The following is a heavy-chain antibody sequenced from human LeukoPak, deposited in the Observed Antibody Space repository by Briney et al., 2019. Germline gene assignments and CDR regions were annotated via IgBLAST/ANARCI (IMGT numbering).Heavy chain of an antibody. J-gene: IGHJ5*02. V-gene: IGHV5-51*01. CDR1: GYSFTSYW. Sequence: GESLQISCKGSGYSFTSYWIGWVRPMPGKGLEWMGIIYPGDSDTRYSPSFQGQVTISADKSISTAYLQWSSLKASDTAMYYCARVRLNYGDNWFDPWGQGTLVAVSS. D-gene: IGHD4-11*01. CDR2: IYPGDSDT. CDR3: ARVRLNYGDNWFDP.